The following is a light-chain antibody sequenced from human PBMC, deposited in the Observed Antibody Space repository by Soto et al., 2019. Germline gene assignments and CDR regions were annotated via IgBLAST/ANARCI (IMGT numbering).Light chain of an antibody. Sequence: DIQMTQSPSTLSASVGDRVTITCRASQSISSWLAWFQQKPGKAPKLLMYDASSLESGVSSRFSGSGSGTEFTLTISSLQPDDFATYYCQQYGTYLWTFGQGTKVDSK. CDR2: DAS. J-gene: IGKJ1*01. CDR3: QQYGTYLWT. CDR1: QSISSW. V-gene: IGKV1-5*01.